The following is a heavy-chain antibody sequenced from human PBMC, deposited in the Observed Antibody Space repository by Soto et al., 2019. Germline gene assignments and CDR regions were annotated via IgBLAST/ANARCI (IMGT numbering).Heavy chain of an antibody. CDR2: IYYSGST. J-gene: IGHJ3*02. Sequence: TLSLTCTVSGGSISSGGYFWSWIRQHPGKGLEWIGYIYYSGSTYYNPSLKSRVTISVDTSKNQFSLKLSSVTAADTAVYYCARERSYYDSSGDAFEIWGQGTMVTVSS. V-gene: IGHV4-31*03. D-gene: IGHD3-22*01. CDR3: ARERSYYDSSGDAFEI. CDR1: GGSISSGGYF.